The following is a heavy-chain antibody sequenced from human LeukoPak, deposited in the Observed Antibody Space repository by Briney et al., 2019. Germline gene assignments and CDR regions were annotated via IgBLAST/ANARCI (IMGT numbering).Heavy chain of an antibody. D-gene: IGHD3-22*01. Sequence: SETLSLTCTVSGGSIGSYYWSWIRQPPGKGLEWIGYIYYNGSTNYNPSLKSRVTISVDTSKNQFSLKLSSVTAADTAVYYCARSDDSSGAEVFDYWGQGTLVTVSS. J-gene: IGHJ4*02. CDR2: IYYNGST. V-gene: IGHV4-59*01. CDR3: ARSDDSSGAEVFDY. CDR1: GGSIGSYY.